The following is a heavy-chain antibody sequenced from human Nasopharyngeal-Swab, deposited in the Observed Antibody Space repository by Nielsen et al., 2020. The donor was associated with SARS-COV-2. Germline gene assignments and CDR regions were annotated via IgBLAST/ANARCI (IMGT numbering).Heavy chain of an antibody. CDR1: GFTFSSYA. D-gene: IGHD6-19*01. CDR3: ARAGDSSGWYFWFDP. J-gene: IGHJ5*02. CDR2: ISYDGSNK. Sequence: GESLKISCAASGFTFSSYAMHWVRQAPGKGLEWVAVISYDGSNKYYADSVKGRFTISKDNSKNTLYLQMNSLRAEDTAVYYCARAGDSSGWYFWFDPWGQGTLVTVSP. V-gene: IGHV3-30-3*01.